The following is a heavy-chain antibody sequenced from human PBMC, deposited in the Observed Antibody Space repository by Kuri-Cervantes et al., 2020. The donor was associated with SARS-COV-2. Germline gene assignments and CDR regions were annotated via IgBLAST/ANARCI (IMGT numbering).Heavy chain of an antibody. D-gene: IGHD1-26*01. Sequence: GGSLRLSCAASGFTFSDYYMSWIRQAPGKGLEWVSYISSSGSTIYYADSVKGRFTISRDNSKNTLYLQMSSLRAEDTALYYCAKFRYSGSYYDFDYWGQGTLVTVSS. CDR1: GFTFSDYY. CDR2: ISSSGSTI. CDR3: AKFRYSGSYYDFDY. J-gene: IGHJ4*02. V-gene: IGHV3-11*01.